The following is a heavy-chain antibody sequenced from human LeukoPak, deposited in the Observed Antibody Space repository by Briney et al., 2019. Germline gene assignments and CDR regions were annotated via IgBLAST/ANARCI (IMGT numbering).Heavy chain of an antibody. J-gene: IGHJ6*02. Sequence: GGSLRLSCAATGFTFSSYGMHWVRQATGKGLDWVALIVHDGSKRYYAYSVKGRFTISRDNSKNTLYVQVNSLRAEDTAVYYCAKEAYGSGTYSKSAVAGYYYYGMDVWGQGTTVTVSS. CDR3: AKEAYGSGTYSKSAVAGYYYYGMDV. CDR1: GFTFSSYG. D-gene: IGHD3-10*01. CDR2: IVHDGSKR. V-gene: IGHV3-30*18.